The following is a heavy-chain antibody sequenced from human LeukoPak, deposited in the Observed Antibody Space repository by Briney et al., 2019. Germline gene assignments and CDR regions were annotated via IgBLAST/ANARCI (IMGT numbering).Heavy chain of an antibody. V-gene: IGHV1-2*06. J-gene: IGHJ5*02. CDR3: ARSSRGYSYGYSVYWFDP. CDR1: GYTFTGYY. D-gene: IGHD5-18*01. Sequence: GASVKVSCKASGYTFTGYYMHWVRQAPGQGLEWMGRINPNRGGTNYAQKLQRRVTMTRDTSISTAYMELSRLRSDDTAVYYCARSSRGYSYGYSVYWFDPWGQGTLVTVSS. CDR2: INPNRGGT.